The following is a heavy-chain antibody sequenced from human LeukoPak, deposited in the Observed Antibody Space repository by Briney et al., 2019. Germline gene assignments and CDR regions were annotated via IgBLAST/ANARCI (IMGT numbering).Heavy chain of an antibody. J-gene: IGHJ4*02. CDR3: AKGRGLVSPNDH. V-gene: IGHV3-23*01. CDR1: GFTFSSHT. CDR2: ISNSGGST. D-gene: IGHD3/OR15-3a*01. Sequence: GGSLRLSCAASGFTFSSHTMTWVRQAPGKGLEWVSAISNSGGSTYYADSVKGRFTISRDNSKNTLYLQMNSLKAEDTAVYYCAKGRGLVSPNDHWGQGTLVTVSS.